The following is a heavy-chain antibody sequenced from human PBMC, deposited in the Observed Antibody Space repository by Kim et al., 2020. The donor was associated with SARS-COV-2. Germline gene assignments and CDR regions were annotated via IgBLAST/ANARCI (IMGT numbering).Heavy chain of an antibody. Sequence: SVKVSCKASGGTVSSFVFSWVRQAPGQGLEWMGGIIPSFGTPSYPQKFQGRITITADGPTNTVYMELSSLTSDDTAVYYCTTRGGHRRLEQWGRGTLVIVSS. J-gene: IGHJ4*02. CDR2: IIPSFGTP. D-gene: IGHD6-13*01. CDR1: GGTVSSFV. CDR3: TTRGGHRRLEQ. V-gene: IGHV1-69*13.